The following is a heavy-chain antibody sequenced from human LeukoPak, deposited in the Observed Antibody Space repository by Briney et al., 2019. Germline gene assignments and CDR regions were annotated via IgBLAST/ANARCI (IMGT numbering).Heavy chain of an antibody. D-gene: IGHD3-9*01. CDR1: GGSFSGYY. CDR3: AGTTRTYRLRYFDWLRNWFDP. CDR2: INHSGST. Sequence: MSSETLSLTCAVYGGSFSGYYWSWIRQPPGKGLEWIGEINHSGSTNYNPSLKSRVTISVDTSKNQFSLKLSSVTAADTAVYYCAGTTRTYRLRYFDWLRNWFDPWGQGTLVTVSS. V-gene: IGHV4-34*01. J-gene: IGHJ5*02.